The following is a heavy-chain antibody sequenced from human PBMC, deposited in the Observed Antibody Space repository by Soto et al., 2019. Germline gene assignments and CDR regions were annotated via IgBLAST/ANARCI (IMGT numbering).Heavy chain of an antibody. J-gene: IGHJ4*02. V-gene: IGHV2-5*02. Sequence: QITLKESGPTLVKPTQTLTLTCTFSGFSLSTSGVGVGWIRQPPGKALEWLALIYWDDDKRYSPSLKSRLTITKDTSKNQVVLTMTNMDPVDTATYYCAHLRFLEWLPNEGFDYWGQGTLVTVSS. CDR3: AHLRFLEWLPNEGFDY. CDR1: GFSLSTSGVG. D-gene: IGHD3-3*01. CDR2: IYWDDDK.